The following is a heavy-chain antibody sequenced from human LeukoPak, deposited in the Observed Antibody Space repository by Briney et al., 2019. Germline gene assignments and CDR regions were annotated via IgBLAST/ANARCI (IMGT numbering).Heavy chain of an antibody. D-gene: IGHD6-13*01. V-gene: IGHV4-59*01. CDR3: ARARIAAAGDVIDY. Sequence: SETLSLTCTVSGGSISSYYWSWIRQPPGKGLEWIGYIYYSGSTNYNPSLKSRVTISVDTSKNQFSLKLSSVTAADTAVYHCARARIAAAGDVIDYWGQGTLVTVSS. J-gene: IGHJ4*02. CDR2: IYYSGST. CDR1: GGSISSYY.